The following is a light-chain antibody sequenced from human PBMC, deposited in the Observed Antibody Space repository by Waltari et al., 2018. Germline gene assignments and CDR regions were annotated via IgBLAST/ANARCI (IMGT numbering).Light chain of an antibody. CDR1: QSLLHSNGYNY. V-gene: IGKV2-28*01. Sequence: IVMTQSPLSLPVTPGEPASISCRSSQSLLHSNGYNYLDWYLQKPGQSPQLLIYLGYNRASGVPDRFSGSGSGTDFTLKISRVEAEDVGVYYCMQGLQTLYTFGQGTKLEI. CDR2: LGY. CDR3: MQGLQTLYT. J-gene: IGKJ2*01.